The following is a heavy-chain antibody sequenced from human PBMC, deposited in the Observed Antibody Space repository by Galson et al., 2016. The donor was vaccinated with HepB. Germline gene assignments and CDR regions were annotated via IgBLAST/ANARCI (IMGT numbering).Heavy chain of an antibody. V-gene: IGHV1-69*13. CDR2: IIPIFGTV. CDR1: GDSFSSYS. J-gene: IGHJ4*02. CDR3: ARDVFGGTVISGLDF. D-gene: IGHD3-10*01. Sequence: SVKVSCKVSGDSFSSYSISWVRQAPGQGLEWMGGIIPIFGTVNYAQNFLDRVTITADESTTTAYMELRSLRSEDTAMYFCARDVFGGTVISGLDFWGQGTLVTVSS.